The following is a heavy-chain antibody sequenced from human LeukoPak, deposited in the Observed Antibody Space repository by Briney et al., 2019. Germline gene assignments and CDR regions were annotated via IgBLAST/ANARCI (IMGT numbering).Heavy chain of an antibody. CDR3: ARDIAAAGRTYYYYYGMDV. V-gene: IGHV4-59*01. CDR1: GGSISSYY. Sequence: SETLSLTCTVPGGSISSYYWSWIRQPPGKGLEWIGYIYYSGSTNYNPSLKSRVTISVDTSKNQFSLKLSSVTAADTAVYYCARDIAAAGRTYYYYYGMDVWGQETTVTVSS. CDR2: IYYSGST. J-gene: IGHJ6*02. D-gene: IGHD6-13*01.